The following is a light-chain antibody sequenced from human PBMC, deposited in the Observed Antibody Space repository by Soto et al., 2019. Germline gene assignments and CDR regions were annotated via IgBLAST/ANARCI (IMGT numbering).Light chain of an antibody. CDR1: QSVTSDY. Sequence: EIVLTQSPGTLSLSPGERATLSCRASQSVTSDYLAWYQQKPGQAPRLLIHGASSRATGIPDRFSGSGSGTDFTLTISRLEPEDFAVYYCQQSGRTFGQGTKVEIK. CDR3: QQSGRT. J-gene: IGKJ1*01. CDR2: GAS. V-gene: IGKV3-20*01.